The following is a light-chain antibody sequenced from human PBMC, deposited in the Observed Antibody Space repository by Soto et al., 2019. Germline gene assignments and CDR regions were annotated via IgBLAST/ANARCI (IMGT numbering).Light chain of an antibody. CDR1: QSIGTW. Sequence: DIQMTQSPSTLSAFVGDTVTITCRASQSIGTWLAWFQQRPGKAPKLLIQKASSLESGVPSRFSGSGSGTEFTLTISSLQPDDFATYYCQQYTIYSFTFRQGTNLEIK. V-gene: IGKV1-5*03. CDR2: KAS. J-gene: IGKJ2*01. CDR3: QQYTIYSFT.